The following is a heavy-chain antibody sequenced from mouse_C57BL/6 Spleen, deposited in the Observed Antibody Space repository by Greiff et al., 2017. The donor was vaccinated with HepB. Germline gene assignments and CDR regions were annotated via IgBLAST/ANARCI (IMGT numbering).Heavy chain of an antibody. CDR2: IDPSDSYT. CDR1: GYTFTSYW. CDR3: ARTTTVVAGDAMDY. Sequence: QVQLQQSGAELVRPGTSVKLSCKASGYTFTSYWMHWVKQRPGQGLEWIGVIDPSDSYTNYNQKFKGKATLTVDTSSSTAYMQLSSLTSEDSAVYYCARTTTVVAGDAMDYWGQGTSVTVSS. J-gene: IGHJ4*01. D-gene: IGHD1-1*01. V-gene: IGHV1-59*01.